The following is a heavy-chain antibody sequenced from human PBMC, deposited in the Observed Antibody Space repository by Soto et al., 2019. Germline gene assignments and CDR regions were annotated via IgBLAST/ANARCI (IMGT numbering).Heavy chain of an antibody. CDR2: INAGNGNK. J-gene: IGHJ4*02. D-gene: IGHD6-6*01. CDR3: ASIAARLGAFDY. CDR1: GYTFTSYA. Sequence: ASVKVSCKASGYTFTSYAMHWVRQAPGQRLEWMGWINAGNGNKKYSQKFQGRVNITRDTSASTAYMELRSLRSEDTAVYYCASIAARLGAFDYWGQGTLVTVSS. V-gene: IGHV1-3*01.